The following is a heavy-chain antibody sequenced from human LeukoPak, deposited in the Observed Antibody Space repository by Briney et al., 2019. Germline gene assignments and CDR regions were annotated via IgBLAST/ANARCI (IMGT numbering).Heavy chain of an antibody. CDR2: IYYSGST. Sequence: PSETLSLTCTVSGGSISSYYWSWIRQPPGKGLEWIGYIYYSGSTNYNPSLKSRVTISVDTSKNQFSLELSSVTAADTAVYCCARDYYYGMDVWGQGTTVTVSS. J-gene: IGHJ6*02. CDR3: ARDYYYGMDV. V-gene: IGHV4-59*12. CDR1: GGSISSYY.